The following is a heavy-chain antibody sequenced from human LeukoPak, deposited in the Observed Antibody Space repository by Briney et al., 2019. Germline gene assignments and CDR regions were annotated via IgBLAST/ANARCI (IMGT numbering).Heavy chain of an antibody. CDR3: AREERQQLVGLGFDP. CDR1: GGTFSSYA. J-gene: IGHJ5*02. D-gene: IGHD6-13*01. Sequence: SVKVPCKASGGTFSSYAISWVRQAPGQGLEWMGRIIPILGIANYAQKFQGRVTITADKSTSTAYMELSSLRSEDTAVYYCAREERQQLVGLGFDPWGQGTLVTVSS. V-gene: IGHV1-69*04. CDR2: IIPILGIA.